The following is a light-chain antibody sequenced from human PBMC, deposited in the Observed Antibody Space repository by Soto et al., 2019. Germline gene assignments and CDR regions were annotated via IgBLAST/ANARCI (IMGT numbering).Light chain of an antibody. V-gene: IGLV2-14*01. CDR3: SSYTTYSTLV. J-gene: IGLJ2*01. CDR1: SSDVGIYDY. CDR2: EVT. Sequence: QSALTQPASVSGSPGQSISISCTGTSSDVGIYDYVSWYQHHPGKAPKLMVYEVTNRPSGVSSRFSGSKSGNTASLTISGLRAEDEAVYYCSSYTTYSTLVFGGGTQLTVL.